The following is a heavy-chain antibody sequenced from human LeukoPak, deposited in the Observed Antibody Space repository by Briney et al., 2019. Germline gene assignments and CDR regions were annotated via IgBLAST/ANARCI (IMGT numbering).Heavy chain of an antibody. J-gene: IGHJ4*02. V-gene: IGHV1-18*01. CDR1: GYTFTSYG. CDR3: ARTHLPKLLWFGEPPTENFDY. D-gene: IGHD3-10*01. Sequence: ASVKVSCKASGYTFTSYGISWVRQALGQGLEWMGWISAYNGNTNYAQKLQGRVTMTTDTSTSTAYMELRSLRSDDTAVYYCARTHLPKLLWFGEPPTENFDYWGQGTLVTVSS. CDR2: ISAYNGNT.